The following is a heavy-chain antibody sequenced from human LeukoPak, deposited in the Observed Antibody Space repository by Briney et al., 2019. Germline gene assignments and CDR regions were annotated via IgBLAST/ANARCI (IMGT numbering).Heavy chain of an antibody. Sequence: GGSLRLSCAASGFTFSDYYMSWIRQAPGKGLEWVSYISSSGSTIYYADSVKGRFTISRDNAKNSLYLQMNSLRAEDTAVYYCASSMVRGVIASPFDYWGPGTLVTVSS. CDR2: ISSSGSTI. CDR3: ASSMVRGVIASPFDY. CDR1: GFTFSDYY. D-gene: IGHD3-10*01. V-gene: IGHV3-11*04. J-gene: IGHJ4*02.